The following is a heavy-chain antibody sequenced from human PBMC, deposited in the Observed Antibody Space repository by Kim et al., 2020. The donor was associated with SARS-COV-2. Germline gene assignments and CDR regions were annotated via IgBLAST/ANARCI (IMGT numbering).Heavy chain of an antibody. D-gene: IGHD3-9*01. Sequence: SETLSLTCTVSGGSISSYYWSWIRQPPGKGLEWIGYIYYSGSTNYNPSLKSRVTISVDTSKNQFSLKLSSVTAADTAVYYCARGAVLRYFDWLTYFDYWGQGTLVTVSS. CDR2: IYYSGST. J-gene: IGHJ4*02. V-gene: IGHV4-59*13. CDR3: ARGAVLRYFDWLTYFDY. CDR1: GGSISSYY.